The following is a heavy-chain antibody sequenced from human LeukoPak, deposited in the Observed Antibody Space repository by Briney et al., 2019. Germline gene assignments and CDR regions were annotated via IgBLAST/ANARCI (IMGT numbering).Heavy chain of an antibody. J-gene: IGHJ4*02. CDR3: ARDMSGTYSFDY. D-gene: IGHD1-26*01. Sequence: PGGSLRLSCSASGFTLFWHVMHWVRQAPGKALEYVSFIHHNGEITSYADSVRGRFTVSRDNSKSTLFLELSSLRVDDTAVYYCARDMSGTYSFDYWGQGTLVTVSS. CDR2: IHHNGEIT. CDR1: GFTLFWHV. V-gene: IGHV3-64D*06.